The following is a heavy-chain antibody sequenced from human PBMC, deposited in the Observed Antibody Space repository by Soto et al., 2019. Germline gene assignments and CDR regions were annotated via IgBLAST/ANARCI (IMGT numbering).Heavy chain of an antibody. CDR3: AKDAHHYDFWSGYPYYYYFGMDV. CDR2: ISYDGSNK. Sequence: QVQLVESGGGVVQPGRSLRLSCAASGFTFSSYGMHWVRQAPGKGLEWVAVISYDGSNKYYADSVKVRFTISRDNSKNTLYLQMNSLRAEDTAVYYCAKDAHHYDFWSGYPYYYYFGMDVWGQGTTVTGSS. J-gene: IGHJ6*02. V-gene: IGHV3-30*18. CDR1: GFTFSSYG. D-gene: IGHD3-3*01.